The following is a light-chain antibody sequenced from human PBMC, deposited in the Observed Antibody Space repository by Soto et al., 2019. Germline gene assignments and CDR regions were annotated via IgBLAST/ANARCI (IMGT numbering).Light chain of an antibody. J-gene: IGLJ1*01. Sequence: QSVLTQPPSVSGAPGQRVTISCTGSSSNIGATYDVQWYQQLPGTAPKLLIYGNSNRPSGVPDRFSGSKSGTSVSLAITGLQAYDEADYYCQSYDSSLSAHYVFRTGTKLTVL. CDR3: QSYDSSLSAHYV. CDR1: SSNIGATYD. CDR2: GNS. V-gene: IGLV1-40*01.